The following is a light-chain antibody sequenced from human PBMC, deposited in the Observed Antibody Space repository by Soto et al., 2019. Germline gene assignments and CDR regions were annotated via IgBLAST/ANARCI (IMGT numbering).Light chain of an antibody. Sequence: IQMTQSPSYLSASAGDRVTITCRSSQSISSYLNWYQQKPGKAPKLLIYAASSLQSGVPSRFSGSGSGTDFTLTISSLQPEDFATYYCQQSDSTPPTFGQGTKVDIK. CDR1: QSISSY. CDR2: AAS. CDR3: QQSDSTPPT. J-gene: IGKJ1*01. V-gene: IGKV1-39*01.